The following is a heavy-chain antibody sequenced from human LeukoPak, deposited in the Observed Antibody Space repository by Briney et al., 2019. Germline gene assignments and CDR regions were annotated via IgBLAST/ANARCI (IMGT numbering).Heavy chain of an antibody. Sequence: GASVKVSCKASGYTFTSYDINWVRQATGQGLEWMGWMNPNSGNTGYAQKFQGRVTMTRNTSISTAYMELSSLRSEGTAVYYCARGPRRIVRFDPWGQGTLVTVSS. CDR3: ARGPRRIVRFDP. CDR1: GYTFTSYD. V-gene: IGHV1-8*01. J-gene: IGHJ5*02. CDR2: MNPNSGNT. D-gene: IGHD3-16*02.